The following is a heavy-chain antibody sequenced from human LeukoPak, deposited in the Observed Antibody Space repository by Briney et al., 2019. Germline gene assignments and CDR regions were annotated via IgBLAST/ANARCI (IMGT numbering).Heavy chain of an antibody. V-gene: IGHV4-34*01. D-gene: IGHD1-26*01. CDR3: ARSGKIIVGATNDWFDP. CDR1: DGSFICYY. J-gene: IGHJ5*02. Sequence: SDTLSLTCAVYDGSFICYYWGWIRHPPGKGLESIGEINHSGSTNYNPSLKSRVTISVDTSKNQFSLKLSSVTAADTAVYYCARSGKIIVGATNDWFDPWGQGTLVTVSS. CDR2: INHSGST.